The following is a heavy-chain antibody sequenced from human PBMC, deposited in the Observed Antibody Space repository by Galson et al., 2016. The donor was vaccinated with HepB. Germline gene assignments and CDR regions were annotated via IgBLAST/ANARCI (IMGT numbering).Heavy chain of an antibody. Sequence: SLRLSCAVSDLASSGFIFSDYAMHWVRQAPGKGLEWVAVIAYDGTAKYYADSVKGRFTISRDDSKNTLFLQMDSLRVEDTAVYYCASDVEILVVSGARHWGQGTLVTVSS. CDR2: IAYDGTAK. D-gene: IGHD2-15*01. CDR3: ASDVEILVVSGARH. CDR1: GFIFSDYA. V-gene: IGHV3-30*04. J-gene: IGHJ4*02.